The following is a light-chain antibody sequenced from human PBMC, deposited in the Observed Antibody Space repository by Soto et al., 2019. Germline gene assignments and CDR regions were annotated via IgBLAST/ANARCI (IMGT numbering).Light chain of an antibody. CDR2: DVS. CDR3: RSYMSTLSSSV. Sequence: QSVLTQPASVSGSPGQSVTISCTGPSGDFAGADFVSWYQHHPGKAPKVMIYDVSNRPSGVSHRFSGSKSGNTASLTISGLQAEDEADYYCRSYMSTLSSSVFGTGTKLTVL. V-gene: IGLV2-14*03. J-gene: IGLJ1*01. CDR1: SGDFAGADF.